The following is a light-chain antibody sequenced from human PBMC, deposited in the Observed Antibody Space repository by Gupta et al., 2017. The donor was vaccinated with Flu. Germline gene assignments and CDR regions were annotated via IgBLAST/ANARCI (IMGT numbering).Light chain of an antibody. CDR2: QGT. CDR1: KLGDIY. CDR3: QAWDSGTCG. Sequence: SYDLTQPPSVSVSRGHTASITCSGDKLGDIYVSWYQQKPGQSPVLVIYQGTQRPSGIPERFSGSNSGNTATLTITGTQAVDEADYYCQAWDSGTCGFGGGTKLTVL. V-gene: IGLV3-1*01. J-gene: IGLJ2*01.